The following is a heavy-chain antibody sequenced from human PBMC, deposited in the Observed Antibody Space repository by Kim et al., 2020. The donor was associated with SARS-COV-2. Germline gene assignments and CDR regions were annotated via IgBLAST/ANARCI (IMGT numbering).Heavy chain of an antibody. Sequence: GGSLRLSCAASGFTFDDYAMHWVRQAPGKGLEWVSLISWDGGSTSYADSVKGRFTISSDNSKNSLYLQMNSLRAEDTALYYCAKDACSGSYCHFDYWGQGALVTVSS. CDR3: AKDACSGSYCHFDY. J-gene: IGHJ4*02. CDR2: ISWDGGST. CDR1: GFTFDDYA. V-gene: IGHV3-43D*03. D-gene: IGHD3-10*02.